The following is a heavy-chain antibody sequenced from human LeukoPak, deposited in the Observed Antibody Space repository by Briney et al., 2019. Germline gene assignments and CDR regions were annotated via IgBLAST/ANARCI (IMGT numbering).Heavy chain of an antibody. CDR1: GYTFTSYH. D-gene: IGHD6-13*01. J-gene: IGHJ4*02. CDR3: AKLAAAGTAHYYFDY. Sequence: ASVKVSCKASGYTFTSYHMHWVRQAPGQGLEIMGIINPSGGSTTYAQKFQGRVIMTRDTSTSTVYMELSSLRSEDTAVYYCAKLAAAGTAHYYFDYWGQGTLVTVSS. CDR2: INPSGGST. V-gene: IGHV1-46*01.